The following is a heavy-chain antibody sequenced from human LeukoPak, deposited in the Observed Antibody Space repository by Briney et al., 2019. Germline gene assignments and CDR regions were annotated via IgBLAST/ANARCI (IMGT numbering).Heavy chain of an antibody. D-gene: IGHD3-10*01. CDR3: ARPRGTYGNDPVAY. J-gene: IGHJ4*02. Sequence: GGSLRLSCAAPGFTFSSYWMQWVRHAPGKRLVWVSRINSDGSSTSYTDSVKGRFTISRDNAKNTLYLQMNGLRAEDTAAYFCARPRGTYGNDPVAYWGQGTQVTVSS. CDR2: INSDGSST. CDR1: GFTFSSYW. V-gene: IGHV3-74*01.